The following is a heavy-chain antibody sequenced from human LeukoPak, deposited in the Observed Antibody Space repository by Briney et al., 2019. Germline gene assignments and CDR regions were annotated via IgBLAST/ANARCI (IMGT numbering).Heavy chain of an antibody. Sequence: SVKVSCKASGGTFSSYAISGVRPAPGQGREWMGGIIPIFGTANYAQKFQGRVTLTPDESTSTAYMELSSLRSEDTAVYYCARDQSRDGYNLDAFDIWGQGTMVTVSS. J-gene: IGHJ3*02. V-gene: IGHV1-69*13. CDR1: GGTFSSYA. D-gene: IGHD5-24*01. CDR2: IIPIFGTA. CDR3: ARDQSRDGYNLDAFDI.